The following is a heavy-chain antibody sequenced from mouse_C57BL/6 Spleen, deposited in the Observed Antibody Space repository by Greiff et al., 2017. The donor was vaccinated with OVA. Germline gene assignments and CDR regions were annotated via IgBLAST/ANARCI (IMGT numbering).Heavy chain of an antibody. J-gene: IGHJ3*01. Sequence: QVQLQQPGAELVKPGASVKLSCKASGYTFTSYWMQWVKQRPGQGLEWIGEIDPSDSYTNYKHKFKGKATLTVDTSSSTAYMQLSSLTSEDSAVYYCARGKETAQAWFAYWGQGTLVTVSA. D-gene: IGHD3-2*02. CDR2: IDPSDSYT. CDR1: GYTFTSYW. V-gene: IGHV1-50*01. CDR3: ARGKETAQAWFAY.